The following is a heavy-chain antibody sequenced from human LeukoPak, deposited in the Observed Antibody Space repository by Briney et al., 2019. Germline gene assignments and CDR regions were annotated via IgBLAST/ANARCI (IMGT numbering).Heavy chain of an antibody. CDR1: GYTFTSYY. D-gene: IGHD2-2*01. Sequence: GASVKVSCKASGYTFTSYYMHWVRQAPGQGLEWMGIINPSGGSTSYAQKFQGRVTMTRDTSTSTVYMELSSLRSEDTAVYYCAREYCSSTSCYPVGADAFDIWGQGTMVTVSS. V-gene: IGHV1-46*01. J-gene: IGHJ3*02. CDR2: INPSGGST. CDR3: AREYCSSTSCYPVGADAFDI.